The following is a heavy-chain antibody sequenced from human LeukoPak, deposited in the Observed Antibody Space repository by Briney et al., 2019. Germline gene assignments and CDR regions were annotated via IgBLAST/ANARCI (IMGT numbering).Heavy chain of an antibody. CDR3: ARGDAEQWLVKAFDI. Sequence: PSETLSLTCTVSGGSISSYYWSWIRQPPGKGLEWIGYIYYSGSTNYNPSLKSRVTISVDTSKNQFSLKLSSVTAADTAVYYCARGDAEQWLVKAFDIWGQGTMVTVSS. D-gene: IGHD6-19*01. J-gene: IGHJ3*02. CDR1: GGSISSYY. CDR2: IYYSGST. V-gene: IGHV4-59*01.